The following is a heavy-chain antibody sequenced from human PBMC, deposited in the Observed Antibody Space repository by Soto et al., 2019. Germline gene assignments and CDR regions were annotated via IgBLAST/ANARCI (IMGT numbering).Heavy chain of an antibody. D-gene: IGHD6-19*01. V-gene: IGHV4-34*01. CDR3: ARGVAGARRLGWFDP. J-gene: IGHJ5*02. CDR2: INHSGST. CDR1: GGSFSGYY. Sequence: ASETLSLTCAVYGGSFSGYYWSWIRQPPGKGLEWIGEINHSGSTNYNPSLKSRVTISVDTSKNQFSLKLSSVTAADTAAYYCARGVAGARRLGWFDPWGQGTLVTVSS.